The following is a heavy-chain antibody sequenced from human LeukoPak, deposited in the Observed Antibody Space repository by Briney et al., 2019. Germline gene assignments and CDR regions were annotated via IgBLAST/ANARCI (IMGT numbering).Heavy chain of an antibody. D-gene: IGHD3-10*01. Sequence: SETLSLTCTVSGGSISSYYWNWIRQPAGKGLEWIGRIYKSGSTNYNPSLKSRVTMSVDTSKNQFSLKLSSVTAADTAVYYCAGEDYYGSGTYPKNFDYWGQGTLVSVSS. CDR2: IYKSGST. CDR1: GGSISSYY. J-gene: IGHJ4*02. V-gene: IGHV4-4*07. CDR3: AGEDYYGSGTYPKNFDY.